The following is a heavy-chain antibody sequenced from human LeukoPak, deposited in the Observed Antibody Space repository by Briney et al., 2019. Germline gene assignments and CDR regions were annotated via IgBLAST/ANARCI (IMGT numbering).Heavy chain of an antibody. D-gene: IGHD6-13*01. CDR3: ARPRIAAARGAFDI. CDR1: GFTFDDYG. Sequence: GGSLRLSCAASGFTFDDYGMSWVRQAPGKGLEWVSGINWNGGSTGYADSEKGRFTISRDNAKKSLYLQMNSLRAEDTALYYCARPRIAAARGAFDIWGQGTMVTVSS. V-gene: IGHV3-20*04. J-gene: IGHJ3*02. CDR2: INWNGGST.